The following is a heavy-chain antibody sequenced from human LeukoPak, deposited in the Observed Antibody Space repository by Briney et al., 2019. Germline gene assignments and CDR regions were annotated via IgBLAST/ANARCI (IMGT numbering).Heavy chain of an antibody. V-gene: IGHV4-34*01. Sequence: SETLSLTCAVHGESLSGYYCSWIRQPPGKGLEWIGETNPGGSADYNPSLKSRVTVSVDTPKNQFTLTLASVTAADTAVYYCARRPYGLIRGINGPTGHWFDAWGLGTLVTVSS. CDR2: TNPGGSA. CDR1: GESLSGYY. J-gene: IGHJ5*02. D-gene: IGHD3-10*01. CDR3: ARRPYGLIRGINGPTGHWFDA.